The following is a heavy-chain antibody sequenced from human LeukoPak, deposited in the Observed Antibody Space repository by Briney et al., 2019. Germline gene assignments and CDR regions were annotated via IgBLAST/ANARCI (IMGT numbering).Heavy chain of an antibody. CDR1: GYTFTSYA. CDR3: ARDSQGYCSGGSCYVRPAQYYYYYMDV. CDR2: INTNTGNP. V-gene: IGHV7-4-1*02. Sequence: ASVKVSCKASGYTFTSYAMNWVRQAPGQGLEWMGWINTNTGNPTYAQGFTGRFVFSLDTSVSTAYLQISSLKAEDTAVYYCARDSQGYCSGGSCYVRPAQYYYYYMDVWGKGTTVTVSS. D-gene: IGHD2-15*01. J-gene: IGHJ6*03.